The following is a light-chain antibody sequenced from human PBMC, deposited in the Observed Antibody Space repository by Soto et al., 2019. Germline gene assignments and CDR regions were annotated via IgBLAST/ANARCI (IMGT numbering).Light chain of an antibody. CDR2: EVN. Sequence: QSALTQPPSASGSPGQSVTISCTGTSSDIGGYDYVSWYQQHPGKAPKLIIYEVNKPPSGVPDRFSGSKSGNTASLIVSGLQAEDEADYYCSSYAGSNNLVFAGGTKLTVL. CDR1: SSDIGGYDY. V-gene: IGLV2-8*01. J-gene: IGLJ3*02. CDR3: SSYAGSNNLV.